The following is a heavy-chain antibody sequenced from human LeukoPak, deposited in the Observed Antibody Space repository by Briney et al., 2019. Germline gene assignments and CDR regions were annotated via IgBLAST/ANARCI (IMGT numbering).Heavy chain of an antibody. J-gene: IGHJ6*02. D-gene: IGHD2-2*03. V-gene: IGHV3-33*08. CDR3: ARDGDGYCSSTSCYVPYYYGMDV. Sequence: GGSLRLSCAASGFTFSSYAISWVRQAPGKGLEWVAVIWYDGSNKYYADSVKGRFTISRDNSKNTLYLQMNSLRAEDTAVYYCARDGDGYCSSTSCYVPYYYGMDVWGQGTTVTVSS. CDR1: GFTFSSYA. CDR2: IWYDGSNK.